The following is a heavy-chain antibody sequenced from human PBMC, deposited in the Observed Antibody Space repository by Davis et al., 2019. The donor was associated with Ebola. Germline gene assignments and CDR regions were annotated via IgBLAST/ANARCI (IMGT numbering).Heavy chain of an antibody. CDR3: ARFRRTFYYYYGMDV. Sequence: MPSETLSLTCAVHGRSFSGYYWSWIRQPPGKGLEWIGEINHSGSTNYNPSLKSRVTISVDTSKNQFSLKLSSVTAADTAVYYCARFRRTFYYYYGMDVWGQGTTVTVSS. CDR1: GRSFSGYY. J-gene: IGHJ6*02. V-gene: IGHV4-34*01. CDR2: INHSGST. D-gene: IGHD1/OR15-1a*01.